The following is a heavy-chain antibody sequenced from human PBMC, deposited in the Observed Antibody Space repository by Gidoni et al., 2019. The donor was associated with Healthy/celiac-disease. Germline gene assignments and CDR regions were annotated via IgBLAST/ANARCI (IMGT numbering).Heavy chain of an antibody. CDR3: ARVVRFLEWSGVFDY. V-gene: IGHV1-69*06. Sequence: QVQLVQSGDEVKKPGSSVKVSCKASGGTFRSYAISWVRQAPGQGLGWMGGIIPIFGTANYAQKFQGRVTITADKSTSTAYMELSSLRSEDTAVYYCARVVRFLEWSGVFDYWGQGTLVTVSS. D-gene: IGHD3-3*01. CDR1: GGTFRSYA. J-gene: IGHJ4*02. CDR2: IIPIFGTA.